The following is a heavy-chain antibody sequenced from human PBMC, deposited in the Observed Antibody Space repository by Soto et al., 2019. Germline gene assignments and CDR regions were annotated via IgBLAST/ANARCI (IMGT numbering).Heavy chain of an antibody. J-gene: IGHJ3*02. Sequence: SETLSLTCTVSGGSISSYYWSWIRQPPGKGLEWIGYIYYSGSTNYNPSLKSRVTISVDTSKNQFSRKLSSVTAADTAVYYCASSGGSGYAFDIWGQGTMVTVSS. CDR2: IYYSGST. CDR3: ASSGGSGYAFDI. V-gene: IGHV4-59*08. CDR1: GGSISSYY. D-gene: IGHD2-15*01.